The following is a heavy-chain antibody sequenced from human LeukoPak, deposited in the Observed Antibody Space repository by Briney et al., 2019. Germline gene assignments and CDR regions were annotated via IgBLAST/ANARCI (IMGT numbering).Heavy chain of an antibody. CDR3: AKGHTAMITQDY. J-gene: IGHJ4*02. D-gene: IGHD1-20*01. CDR1: GFTFSSYD. V-gene: IGHV3-30*18. Sequence: GRSLRLSCAVSGFTFSSYDMHWVRQAPGKGLEWVAVISYDGSSKYYADSVKGRFTISRDNFKNTLYLQMNSLRAEDTAVYYCAKGHTAMITQDYWGQGTLVTVSS. CDR2: ISYDGSSK.